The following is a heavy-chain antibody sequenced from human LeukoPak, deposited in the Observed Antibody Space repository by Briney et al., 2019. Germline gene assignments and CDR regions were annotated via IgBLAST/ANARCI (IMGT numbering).Heavy chain of an antibody. V-gene: IGHV3-53*01. CDR2: IYSGGST. Sequence: GGSLRLSCAASGFTVSSNYMSWVRQAPGKGLEWVSVIYSGGSTYYADSVKGRFTISRDNSKNTLCLQMNSLRAEDTAVYYCARGPLQQWLVRDAFDIWGQGTMVTVSS. J-gene: IGHJ3*02. CDR3: ARGPLQQWLVRDAFDI. CDR1: GFTVSSNY. D-gene: IGHD6-19*01.